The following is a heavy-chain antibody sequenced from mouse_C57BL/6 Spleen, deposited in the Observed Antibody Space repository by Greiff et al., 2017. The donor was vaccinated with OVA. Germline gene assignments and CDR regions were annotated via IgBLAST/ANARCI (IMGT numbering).Heavy chain of an antibody. Sequence: VKLQQSGPELVKPGASVKISCKASGYAFSSSWMNWVKQRPGKGLEWIGRIYPGDGDTNYNGKFKGKATLTADKSSSTAYMQLSSLTSEDSAVYFCARYDYSNYGFAYWGQGTLVTVSA. CDR1: GYAFSSSW. V-gene: IGHV1-82*01. D-gene: IGHD2-5*01. J-gene: IGHJ3*01. CDR2: IYPGDGDT. CDR3: ARYDYSNYGFAY.